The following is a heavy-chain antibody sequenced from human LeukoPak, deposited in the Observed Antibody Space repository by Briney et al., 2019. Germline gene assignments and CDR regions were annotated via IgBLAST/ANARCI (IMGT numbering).Heavy chain of an antibody. J-gene: IGHJ3*02. CDR1: GFTFSSYA. CDR2: ISYDGSNK. Sequence: PGGSLRLSCAASGFTFSSYAMHWVRQAPGKGLEWVAVISYDGSNKYYADSVKGRFTISRDNSKNTLYLQMNSLRAEDTAVYYCARDARGAAAADDPFDIWGQGTMVTVSS. V-gene: IGHV3-30-3*01. CDR3: ARDARGAAAADDPFDI. D-gene: IGHD6-13*01.